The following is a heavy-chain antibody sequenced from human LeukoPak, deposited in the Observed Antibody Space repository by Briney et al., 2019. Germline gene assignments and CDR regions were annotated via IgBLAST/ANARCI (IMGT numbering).Heavy chain of an antibody. CDR3: ARGGGIAVADTAFDI. J-gene: IGHJ3*02. V-gene: IGHV3-23*03. CDR1: GFTFSSYA. CDR2: IYSGGST. D-gene: IGHD6-19*01. Sequence: GGSLRLSCAASGFTFSSYATSWVRQAPGKGLEWVSVIYSGGSTYYADSVEGRFTISRDNSKNTLYLQMNSLRAEDTAMYYCARGGGIAVADTAFDIWGQGTMVTVSS.